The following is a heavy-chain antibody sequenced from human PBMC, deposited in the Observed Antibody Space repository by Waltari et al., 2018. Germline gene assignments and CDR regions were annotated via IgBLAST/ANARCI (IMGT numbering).Heavy chain of an antibody. D-gene: IGHD2-2*02. V-gene: IGHV4-59*01. CDR3: ARLRREYLYEGLDV. Sequence: QVQLQESGPGLVKPSETLALTCTVSGASMRRYYWNWIRQAPGKGLEWIGYVFYTGKTLYNPSLKSRVTILVDTSKNQFSLELNSVTAADTAVYFCARLRREYLYEGLDVWGQGTTVSVSS. CDR1: GASMRRYY. J-gene: IGHJ6*02. CDR2: VFYTGKT.